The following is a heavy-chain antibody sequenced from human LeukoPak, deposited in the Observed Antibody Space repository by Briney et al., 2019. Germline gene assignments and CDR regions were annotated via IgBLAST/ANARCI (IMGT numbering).Heavy chain of an antibody. J-gene: IGHJ6*02. D-gene: IGHD3-3*01. V-gene: IGHV4-39*01. CDR1: GGSISSSSYY. CDR3: ARQGEGYYDFWSGPNYYYGMDA. Sequence: SETLSLTCTVSGGSISSSSYYWGWIRQPPGKGLEWIGSIYYSGSTYYNPSLKSRVTISVDTSKNQFSLKLSSVTAADTAVYYCARQGEGYYDFWSGPNYYYGMDAWGQGTTVTVSS. CDR2: IYYSGST.